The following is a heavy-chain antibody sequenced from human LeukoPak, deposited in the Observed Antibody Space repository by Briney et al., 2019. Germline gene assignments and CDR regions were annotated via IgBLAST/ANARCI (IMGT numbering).Heavy chain of an antibody. D-gene: IGHD2-2*01. V-gene: IGHV3-48*04. CDR3: ARRADIVVVPAAYFDY. J-gene: IGHJ4*02. Sequence: GGSLRLSCAASGFTFSSYSMNWVRQAPGKGLEWISYISSSSNTIFYADSVKGRFTISRDNAKNSLYLQMNSLRAEDTAVHYCARRADIVVVPAAYFDYWGQGTLVTVSS. CDR2: ISSSSNTI. CDR1: GFTFSSYS.